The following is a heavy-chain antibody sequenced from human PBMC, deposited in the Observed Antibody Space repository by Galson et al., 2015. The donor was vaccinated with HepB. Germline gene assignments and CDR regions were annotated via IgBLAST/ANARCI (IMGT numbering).Heavy chain of an antibody. Sequence: SLRLSCAASGFTFSTYSMNWVRQAPGKGLAWISYISRSSSTRYYADSANGRFTISRDDAKNSLYLQMNSLRDEDTAVYYCAREGWHTNYSFDYWGQGTLVTVSS. CDR1: GFTFSTYS. CDR3: AREGWHTNYSFDY. V-gene: IGHV3-48*02. J-gene: IGHJ4*02. D-gene: IGHD1-7*01. CDR2: ISRSSSTR.